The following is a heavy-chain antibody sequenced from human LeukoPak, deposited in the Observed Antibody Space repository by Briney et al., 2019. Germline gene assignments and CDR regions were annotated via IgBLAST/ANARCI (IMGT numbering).Heavy chain of an antibody. CDR1: GGSISSGDYY. V-gene: IGHV4-30-4*08. J-gene: IGHJ4*02. CDR2: IYYSGST. CDR3: ASTYDSSGYLLGY. Sequence: SSQTLSLTCTVSGGSISSGDYYWSWIRQPPGKDLEWIGYIYYSGSTYYNPSLKSRVTISVDTSKNQFSLKLSSVTAADTAVYYCASTYDSSGYLLGYWGQGTLVTVSS. D-gene: IGHD3-22*01.